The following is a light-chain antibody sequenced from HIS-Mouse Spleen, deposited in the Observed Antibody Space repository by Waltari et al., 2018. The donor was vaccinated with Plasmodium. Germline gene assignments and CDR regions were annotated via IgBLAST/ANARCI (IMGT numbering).Light chain of an antibody. CDR1: QSVSSN. Sequence: EIVMTQSPATLSVSPGERATLSCRASQSVSSNLAWYQQKPGQAPRLLIYGASTRATGIPARFSGSGSWTVFTLTISSLQSEDFAVYYCQQYNNWSFTFGPGTKVDIK. J-gene: IGKJ3*01. CDR3: QQYNNWSFT. CDR2: GAS. V-gene: IGKV3-15*01.